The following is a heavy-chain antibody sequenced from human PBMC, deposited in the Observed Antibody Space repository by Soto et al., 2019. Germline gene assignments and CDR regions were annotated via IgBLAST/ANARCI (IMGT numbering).Heavy chain of an antibody. V-gene: IGHV4-39*01. CDR2: IYYSGST. CDR1: GGSISSRGYY. CDR3: ATSNWFDP. J-gene: IGHJ5*02. Sequence: QLQLQESGPGLVKPSETLSLTCTVSGGSISSRGYYWGWIRQPPGKGLEWIGTIYYSGSTYYNPSLRSTVSISVDTSKNQYSLKLSSVTGADTAVFFCATSNWFDPWGQGTLVTVSS.